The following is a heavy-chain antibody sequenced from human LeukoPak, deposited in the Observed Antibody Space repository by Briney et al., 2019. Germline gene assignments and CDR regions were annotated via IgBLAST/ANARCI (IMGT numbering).Heavy chain of an antibody. CDR1: GFTFSDYY. Sequence: GGSLRLSCAASGFTFSDYYMSWIRQAPGKGLEWVSYISSSSSYTNYADSVKGRFTISRDNAKNSLYLQMNSLRAEDTAVYYCARVRDKVVVTAFPTYFDYWGQGTLVTVSS. CDR3: ARVRDKVVVTAFPTYFDY. J-gene: IGHJ4*02. D-gene: IGHD2-21*02. CDR2: ISSSSSYT. V-gene: IGHV3-11*05.